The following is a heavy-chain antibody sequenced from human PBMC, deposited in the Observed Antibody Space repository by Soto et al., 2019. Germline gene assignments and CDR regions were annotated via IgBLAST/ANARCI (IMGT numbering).Heavy chain of an antibody. CDR1: GYTFYIHS. J-gene: IGHJ6*02. D-gene: IGHD5-18*01. V-gene: IGHV1-18*01. CDR3: ARCIQGDYYYGMDV. Sequence: EASVKVSCKASGYTFYIHSISWVLQAPGQGLEWMGRINADYGNTQYAQKFRGRVTMTTDTSTTTVYMELTNLRSDDTAVYYCARCIQGDYYYGMDVWG. CDR2: INADYGNT.